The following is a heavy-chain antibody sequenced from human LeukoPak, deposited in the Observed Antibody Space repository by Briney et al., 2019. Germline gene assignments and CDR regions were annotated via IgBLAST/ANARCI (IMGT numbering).Heavy chain of an antibody. CDR2: ISAYDGNI. Sequence: GASVKVSCKASGYTLTRYGISWVRQAPGQGLEWRGWISAYDGNINYAQKLQGRVTMTTDTSTSTAYMELRSLRSDDTAVYYCASGYCSSTSCYPDYWGQGTLVTVSS. CDR1: GYTLTRYG. J-gene: IGHJ4*02. CDR3: ASGYCSSTSCYPDY. V-gene: IGHV1-18*01. D-gene: IGHD2-2*01.